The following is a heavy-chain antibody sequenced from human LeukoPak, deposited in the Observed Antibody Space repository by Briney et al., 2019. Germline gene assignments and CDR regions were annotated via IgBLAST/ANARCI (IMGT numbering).Heavy chain of an antibody. J-gene: IGHJ4*02. CDR3: ARDRRSGGYYYYFDY. V-gene: IGHV1-3*01. D-gene: IGHD3-22*01. CDR1: GYTFTSYA. CDR2: INAGNGNT. Sequence: ASVKVSCKASGYTFTSYAMHWVRQAPGQRLEWMGWINAGNGNTKYSQKFQGRVTITRDTSASTAYMELSSLRSEDTAVYYCARDRRSGGYYYYFDYWGQGTLVTVSS.